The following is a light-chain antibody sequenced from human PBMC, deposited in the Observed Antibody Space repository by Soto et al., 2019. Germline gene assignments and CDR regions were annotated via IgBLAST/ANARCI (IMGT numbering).Light chain of an antibody. CDR1: SSDVGGYNY. J-gene: IGLJ7*01. V-gene: IGLV2-14*01. CDR2: DVS. CDR3: SSYTSSSPFV. Sequence: QSVLTQPASVSGSPGQSITISCTGTSSDVGGYNYVSWYQQHSGKAPKLMIYDVSNRPSGVSNRFSGSKSGNTASLTISGLQAEDEADYYCSSYTSSSPFVFGTGTQLTVL.